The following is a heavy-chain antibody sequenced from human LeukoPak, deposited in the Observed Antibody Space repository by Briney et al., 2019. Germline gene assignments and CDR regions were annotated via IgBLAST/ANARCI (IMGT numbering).Heavy chain of an antibody. CDR1: GDSVSSNSAA. Sequence: SPTLSLTCAISGDSVSSNSAAWNWIRQYPSRGLEWLGRTYYRSKWYNDYAVSVKSRITIDPDTSKNQFSLQLNSVTPEDTAVYYCARDQGYCSAGSCYHFDCWGQGTLVTVSS. CDR2: TYYRSKWYN. D-gene: IGHD2-15*01. CDR3: ARDQGYCSAGSCYHFDC. J-gene: IGHJ4*02. V-gene: IGHV6-1*01.